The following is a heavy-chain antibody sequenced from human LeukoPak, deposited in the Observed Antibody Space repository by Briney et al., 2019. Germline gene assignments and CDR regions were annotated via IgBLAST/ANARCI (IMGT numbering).Heavy chain of an antibody. D-gene: IGHD3-16*01. V-gene: IGHV3-33*01. CDR2: IWYDGSNK. J-gene: IGHJ4*02. Sequence: PGGSLRLSCAASGFTFSSYGMHWVRQAPGKGLEWVAVIWYDGSNKYYADSVKGRFTISRDNSKNTLYLQMNSLRAEDTAVYYCARDLYSPNDFDYWGQGTLVTVSS. CDR1: GFTFSSYG. CDR3: ARDLYSPNDFDY.